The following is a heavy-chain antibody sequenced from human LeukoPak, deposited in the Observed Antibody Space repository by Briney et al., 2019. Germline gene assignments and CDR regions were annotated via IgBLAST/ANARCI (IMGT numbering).Heavy chain of an antibody. V-gene: IGHV1-18*01. J-gene: IGHJ5*02. CDR1: GYTFTSYG. CDR2: ISAYNGNT. CDR3: ARLVYYDSSGYYYLWFDP. Sequence: GAPVKVSCKASGYTFTSYGISWVRQAPGQGLEWMGWISAYNGNTNYAQKLQGRVTMTTDTSTSTAYMELRSLRSDDTAVYYCARLVYYDSSGYYYLWFDPWGQGTLVTVSS. D-gene: IGHD3-22*01.